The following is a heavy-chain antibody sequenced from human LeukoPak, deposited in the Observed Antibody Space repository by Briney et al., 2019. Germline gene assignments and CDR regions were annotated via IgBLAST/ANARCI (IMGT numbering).Heavy chain of an antibody. CDR1: SGSISSGDYY. CDR2: TYYSGST. CDR3: ARETYYYGSGSLYYFDY. V-gene: IGHV4-30-4*01. J-gene: IGHJ4*02. D-gene: IGHD3-10*01. Sequence: PSETLSLTCTVSSGSISSGDYYWSWIRQPPGKGLEWIGYTYYSGSTYYNPSLKSRVTISVDTSKNQFSLKLSSVTAADTAVYYCARETYYYGSGSLYYFDYWGQGTLVTVSS.